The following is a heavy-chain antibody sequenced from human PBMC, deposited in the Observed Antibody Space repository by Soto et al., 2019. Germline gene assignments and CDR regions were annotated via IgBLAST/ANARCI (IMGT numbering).Heavy chain of an antibody. D-gene: IGHD3-10*01. Sequence: PRLSCAASGFTFDYYCMHWVLQCPGNCLEWVSGISGNSGYIGYAESVKGRFTISRDNAKNSVYLQMASLRAEDTALYYCGKSYYYGSGSNPYGLDVWGQGTTVTVSS. V-gene: IGHV3-9*01. J-gene: IGHJ6*02. CDR3: GKSYYYGSGSNPYGLDV. CDR2: ISGNSGYI. CDR1: GFTFDYYC.